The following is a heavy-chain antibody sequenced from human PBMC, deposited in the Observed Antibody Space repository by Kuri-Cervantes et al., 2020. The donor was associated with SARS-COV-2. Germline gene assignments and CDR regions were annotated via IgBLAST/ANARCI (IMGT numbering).Heavy chain of an antibody. CDR2: ISCTGSA. Sequence: SETLSLTCTVSGGSVSSNSYYWGWVRQPPGKGLEWLGSISCTGSAYYNPSLESRVTISVDASKTQFSLKLNSVTAADSALYYCARLAYTSGWYGDHFDYWGQGTLVTVSS. CDR1: GGSVSSNSYY. CDR3: ARLAYTSGWYGDHFDY. J-gene: IGHJ4*02. V-gene: IGHV4-39*01. D-gene: IGHD6-19*01.